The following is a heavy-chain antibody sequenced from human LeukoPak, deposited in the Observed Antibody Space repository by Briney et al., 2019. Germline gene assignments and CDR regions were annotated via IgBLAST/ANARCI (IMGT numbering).Heavy chain of an antibody. Sequence: ASVKVSCKTSGYTFIGYYMHWVRQAPGQGLDWMGRINPNNGDTNYTPKFQGRVTMTRDTSISTAYMELSKLTSDDTAVYYCARGPGGYYYYAMDVWGQGTTVTVSS. CDR1: GYTFIGYY. V-gene: IGHV1-2*02. CDR3: ARGPGGYYYYAMDV. CDR2: INPNNGDT. D-gene: IGHD3-10*01. J-gene: IGHJ6*02.